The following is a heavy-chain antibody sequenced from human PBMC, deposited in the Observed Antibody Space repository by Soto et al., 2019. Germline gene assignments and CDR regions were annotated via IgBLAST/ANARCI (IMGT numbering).Heavy chain of an antibody. CDR2: ISSSSSYI. J-gene: IGHJ1*01. CDR1: GFTFSSYS. D-gene: IGHD2-15*01. V-gene: IGHV3-21*01. CDR3: ARDRCSGGSCYSRSDFQH. Sequence: EVQLVESGGGLVKPGGSLRLSCAASGFTFSSYSMNWVRQAPGKGLEWVSSISSSSSYIYYADSVKGRFTISRDNAKNSLYLQMNSLRAEDTVVYYCARDRCSGGSCYSRSDFQHWGQGTLVTVSS.